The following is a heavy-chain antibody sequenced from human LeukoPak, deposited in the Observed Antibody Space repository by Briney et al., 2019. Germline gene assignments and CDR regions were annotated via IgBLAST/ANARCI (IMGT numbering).Heavy chain of an antibody. J-gene: IGHJ6*02. Sequence: ASVKVSCKASGYTFTGYYMHWVRQAPGQGLEWMGRINPNSGGTNYAQKLQGRVTMTTDTSTSTAYMELRSLRSDDTAVYYCARDRVVVTKGVYYYYGMDVWGQGTTVTVSS. CDR1: GYTFTGYY. CDR3: ARDRVVVTKGVYYYYGMDV. CDR2: INPNSGGT. V-gene: IGHV1-2*06. D-gene: IGHD3-22*01.